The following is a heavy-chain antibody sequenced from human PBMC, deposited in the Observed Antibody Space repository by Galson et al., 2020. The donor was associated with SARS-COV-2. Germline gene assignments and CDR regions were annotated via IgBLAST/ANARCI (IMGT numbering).Heavy chain of an antibody. CDR1: GGSTSSSGFY. V-gene: IGHV4-39*07. Sequence: SETLSLTCTVSGGSTSSSGFYWAWIRQPPGKGLEWMGSINYSGGSYYSPSLRSRVTISIDTSKNQFSMKLTSVTAADTAVYYCARDLFPNVYQYNSGSYYTTSFDYWGPGTLLTVAS. CDR3: ARDLFPNVYQYNSGSYYTTSFDY. D-gene: IGHD3-3*01. J-gene: IGHJ4*02. CDR2: INYSGGS.